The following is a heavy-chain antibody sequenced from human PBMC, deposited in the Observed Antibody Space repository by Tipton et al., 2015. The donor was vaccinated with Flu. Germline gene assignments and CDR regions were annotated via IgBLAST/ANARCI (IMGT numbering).Heavy chain of an antibody. CDR1: GGSISSSSYY. Sequence: LVKPSETLSLTCTVSGGSISSSSYYWGWIRQPPGKGLEWIGSIYYSGSTYYNPSLKSRVTISVDTSKNQFSLKLSSVTAADTAVYYCASGNTATDYWGQGTLVTVSS. D-gene: IGHD5-18*01. CDR2: IYYSGST. V-gene: IGHV4-39*01. CDR3: ASGNTATDY. J-gene: IGHJ4*02.